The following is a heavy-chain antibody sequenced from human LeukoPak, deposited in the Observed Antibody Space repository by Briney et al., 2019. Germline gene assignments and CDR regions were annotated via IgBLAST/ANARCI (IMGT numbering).Heavy chain of an antibody. D-gene: IGHD1-1*01. Sequence: GGSLRLSCAASGFNVSSNCVNWVRQAPGKGLKWVSVICSGGSTNYADSVKGRFTISRDNSKNPLYLQMNSLRAEDTAVYYCARDSPRTGGGGSHFDYWGQGTLVTVSS. CDR3: ARDSPRTGGGGSHFDY. CDR1: GFNVSSNC. V-gene: IGHV3-66*01. CDR2: ICSGGST. J-gene: IGHJ4*02.